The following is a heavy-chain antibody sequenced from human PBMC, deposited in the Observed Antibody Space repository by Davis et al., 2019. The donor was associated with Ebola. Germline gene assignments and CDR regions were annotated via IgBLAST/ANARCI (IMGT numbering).Heavy chain of an antibody. CDR2: IYPGDSDT. CDR1: GYTFIGYW. CDR3: ARGSGLVPYYYYYMDV. J-gene: IGHJ6*03. V-gene: IGHV5-51*01. Sequence: GESLKISCQGSGYTFIGYWIGWVRQMPGKGLEWMGIIYPGDSDTRYGPSFQGQVTISADKSISTAYLQWSSLKASDTAMYYCARGSGLVPYYYYYMDVWGKGTTVTVSS. D-gene: IGHD6-19*01.